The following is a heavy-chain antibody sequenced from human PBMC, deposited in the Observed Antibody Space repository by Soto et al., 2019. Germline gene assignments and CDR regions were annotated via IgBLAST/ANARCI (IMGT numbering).Heavy chain of an antibody. CDR2: IYYSGST. J-gene: IGHJ4*02. D-gene: IGHD6-13*01. CDR1: GGSISSSSYY. Sequence: QLQLQESGPGLVKPSETLSLTCTVSGGSISSSSYYWGWIRQPPGKGLEWIGSIYYSGSTYYNPSLKSRVTISVDTSKNQFSLKLSSVTAADTAVYYCASLGDYSSSWYEGFYYFDYWGQGTLVTVSS. V-gene: IGHV4-39*01. CDR3: ASLGDYSSSWYEGFYYFDY.